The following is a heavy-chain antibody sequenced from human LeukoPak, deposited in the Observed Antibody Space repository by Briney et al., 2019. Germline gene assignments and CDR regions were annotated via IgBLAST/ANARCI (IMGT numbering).Heavy chain of an antibody. D-gene: IGHD6-6*01. J-gene: IGHJ4*02. CDR1: GDSISSGSYY. V-gene: IGHV4-61*02. CDR3: ARGYTSSSEPFDY. CDR2: IYGRGGS. Sequence: SQTLSLTCTVSGDSISSGSYYWSWIRQPAGKGLEWIGRIYGRGGSNYNPSLKSRVTISVDTSKNQFSLKLASVTAADTAVYYCARGYTSSSEPFDYWGQGTLVTVSS.